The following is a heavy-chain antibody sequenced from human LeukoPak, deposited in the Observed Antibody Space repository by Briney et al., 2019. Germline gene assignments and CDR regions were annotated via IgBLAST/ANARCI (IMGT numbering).Heavy chain of an antibody. V-gene: IGHV1-18*01. CDR2: ISAYNGNT. J-gene: IGHJ4*02. Sequence: ASVKVSCKASGYTFTSYGISWVRQAPGQGLEWMGWISAYNGNTNYAQKLQGRVTMTTDTSTSTAYMELRSLRSDDTAVYYCARESWIQLWPRFDYWGQGTLVTVSS. D-gene: IGHD5-18*01. CDR3: ARESWIQLWPRFDY. CDR1: GYTFTSYG.